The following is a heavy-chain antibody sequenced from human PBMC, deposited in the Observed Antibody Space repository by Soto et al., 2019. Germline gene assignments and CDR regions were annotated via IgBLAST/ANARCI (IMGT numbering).Heavy chain of an antibody. Sequence: ESGGGLVQPGGSLRLSCAGSGFTFSDYYIDWVRQAPGKGLEWVGRSRDKGNSYSTVYAASVKGRFTVSRDASKNSLYLQMNSLKTEDTALYYCTRSITGTTSSDYWGQGTLVTVSS. CDR3: TRSITGTTSSDY. CDR2: SRDKGNSYST. J-gene: IGHJ4*02. CDR1: GFTFSDYY. D-gene: IGHD1-7*01. V-gene: IGHV3-72*01.